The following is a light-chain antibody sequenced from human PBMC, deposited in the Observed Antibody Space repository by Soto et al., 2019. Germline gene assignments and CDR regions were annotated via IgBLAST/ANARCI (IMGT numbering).Light chain of an antibody. CDR1: QSISSW. V-gene: IGKV1-5*03. J-gene: IGKJ1*01. Sequence: DIQSTPSPSTPSASLGDRVPITFRASQSISSWLAWYQQKPGKAPKLLIYKASSLESGVPSRFSGSGSGTEFTLTISSLQPDDFAAYYCQQYNSYSTFGQGTKVDI. CDR3: QQYNSYST. CDR2: KAS.